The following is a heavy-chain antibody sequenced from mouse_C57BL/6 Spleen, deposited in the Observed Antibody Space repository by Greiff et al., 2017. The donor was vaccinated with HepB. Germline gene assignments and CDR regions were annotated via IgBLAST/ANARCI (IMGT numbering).Heavy chain of an antibody. J-gene: IGHJ3*01. V-gene: IGHV3-6*01. CDR1: GYSITSGYY. CDR2: ISYDGSN. CDR3: AREGNYV. D-gene: IGHD2-1*01. Sequence: EVKLKESGPGLVKPSQSLSLTCSVTGYSITSGYYWNWIRQFPGNKLEWMGYISYDGSNNYNPSLKNRISITRDTSKNQFFLKLNSVTTEDTATYYCAREGNYVWGQGTLVTVSA.